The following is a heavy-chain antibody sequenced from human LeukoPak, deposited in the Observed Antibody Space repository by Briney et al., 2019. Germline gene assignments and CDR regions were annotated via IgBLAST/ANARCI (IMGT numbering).Heavy chain of an antibody. Sequence: SETLSLTCAVYGGFFSGYYWSWIRQPPGKGLEWIGEINHSGSTNYNPSLKSRVTISVDTSKNQFSLKLSSVTAADTAVYYCARGHRSGYVWGSYRSRFDYWGQGTLVTVSS. D-gene: IGHD3-16*02. J-gene: IGHJ4*02. CDR1: GGFFSGYY. V-gene: IGHV4-34*01. CDR2: INHSGST. CDR3: ARGHRSGYVWGSYRSRFDY.